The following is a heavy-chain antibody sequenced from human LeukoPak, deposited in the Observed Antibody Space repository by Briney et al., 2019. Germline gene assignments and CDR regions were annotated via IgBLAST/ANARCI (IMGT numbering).Heavy chain of an antibody. CDR1: GDSVSSNSAA. J-gene: IGHJ3*02. CDR3: ARDLGYSSTFLAFDI. Sequence: SQTLSLTCAISGDSVSSNSAAWNWIRQSPSRGLGWLGRTYYRSKWYDDYALSVKSRITINPDTSKNQFSLQLNSVTPEDTAMYYCARDLGYSSTFLAFDIWGQGIMVTVSS. D-gene: IGHD6-13*01. CDR2: TYYRSKWYD. V-gene: IGHV6-1*01.